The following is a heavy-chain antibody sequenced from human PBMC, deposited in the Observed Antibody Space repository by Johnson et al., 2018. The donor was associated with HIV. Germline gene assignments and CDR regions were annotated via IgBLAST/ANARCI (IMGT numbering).Heavy chain of an antibody. CDR2: IHWDAGNT. CDR3: ASQVGYTGAFDI. D-gene: IGHD6-13*01. CDR1: GFTFDDYD. V-gene: IGHV3-20*04. J-gene: IGHJ3*02. Sequence: VQLVESGGYVVRPGGSLRLSCAASGFTFDDYDMTWVRQAPGKGLEWVSGIHWDAGNTGYVDSVKARFTISRDNAKNSLYLQMNSLRVEDTALYFCASQVGYTGAFDIWGQGTMVTVSS.